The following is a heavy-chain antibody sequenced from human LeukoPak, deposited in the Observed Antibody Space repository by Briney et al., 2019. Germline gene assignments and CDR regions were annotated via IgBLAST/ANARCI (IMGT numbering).Heavy chain of an antibody. CDR2: IDAGNGNT. CDR3: ARAQLGSNRPGDY. V-gene: IGHV1-3*01. Sequence: ASVKVSFKASGYTFSSYDIHWVRQAPGQRLEWKGLIDAGNGNTKYSQKFQGKVTITRDTSASTDYMELSSLRSEDTAVYYCARAQLGSNRPGDYWGQGTLVTVSS. J-gene: IGHJ4*02. CDR1: GYTFSSYD. D-gene: IGHD6-13*01.